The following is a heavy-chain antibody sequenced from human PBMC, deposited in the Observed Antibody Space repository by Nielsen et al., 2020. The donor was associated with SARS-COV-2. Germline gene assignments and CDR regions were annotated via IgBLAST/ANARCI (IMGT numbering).Heavy chain of an antibody. CDR2: ISYDGSNK. V-gene: IGHV3-30*03. CDR1: GFTFSSYG. D-gene: IGHD1-1*01. J-gene: IGHJ4*02. CDR3: TNWNDGY. Sequence: SCAASGFTFSSYGMHWVRQAPGKGLEWVAVISYDGSNKYYADSVKGRFTISRDNSKNTLYLQMNSLGAEDTAVYFCTNWNDGYWGQGTPVTVSS.